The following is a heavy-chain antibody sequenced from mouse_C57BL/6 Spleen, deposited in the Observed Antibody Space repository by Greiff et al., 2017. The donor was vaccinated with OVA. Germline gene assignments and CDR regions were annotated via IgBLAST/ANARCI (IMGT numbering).Heavy chain of an antibody. CDR3: ARREDREKGYGHYFDY. D-gene: IGHD1-1*02. V-gene: IGHV1-62-2*01. CDR1: GYTFTEYT. J-gene: IGHJ2*01. CDR2: FYPGSGSI. Sequence: QVQLQQSGAELVTPGASVKLSCTASGYTFTEYTIHWVQQRSGQGLEWIGWFYPGSGSIKYNENFKDKATLTADKSSSTVYMELSRLTSEDSAVYFCARREDREKGYGHYFDYWGQGTTLTVSS.